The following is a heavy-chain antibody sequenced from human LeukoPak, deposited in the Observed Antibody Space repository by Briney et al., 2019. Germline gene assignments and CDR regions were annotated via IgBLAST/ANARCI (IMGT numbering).Heavy chain of an antibody. J-gene: IGHJ4*02. D-gene: IGHD3-10*01. CDR2: INHSGST. V-gene: IGHV4-34*01. CDR1: GFPFSSYW. Sequence: PGGSLRLSCVASGFPFSSYWMTWVRQAPGKGLEWIGEINHSGSTNYNPSLKSRVTISVDTSKNQFSLKLSSVTAADTAVYYCAGWVRGSWGEDDYWGQGTLVTVSS. CDR3: AGWVRGSWGEDDY.